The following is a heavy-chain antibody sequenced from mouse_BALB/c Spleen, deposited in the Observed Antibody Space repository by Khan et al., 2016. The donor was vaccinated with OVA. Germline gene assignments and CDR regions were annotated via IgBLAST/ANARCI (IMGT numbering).Heavy chain of an antibody. J-gene: IGHJ3*01. Sequence: QVQLQQSGAELVRPGTSVKVSCKASGYAFTDYLIEWVKQRPGQGLERIGVINPGSGNTNYNEKFKDRATLTADKSSNTAYMQPSSLTSDDSAVYFCARGGYGTLAYWGQGTPVTVSA. CDR2: INPGSGNT. V-gene: IGHV1-54*01. CDR3: ARGGYGTLAY. D-gene: IGHD2-1*01. CDR1: GYAFTDYL.